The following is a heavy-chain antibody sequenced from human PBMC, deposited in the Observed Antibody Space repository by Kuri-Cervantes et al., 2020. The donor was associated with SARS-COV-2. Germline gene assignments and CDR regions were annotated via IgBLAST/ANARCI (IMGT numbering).Heavy chain of an antibody. J-gene: IGHJ4*02. Sequence: GGSLRLSCAASGFTFSSYSMNWVRQAPGKGLEWVSSISSSISYIYYADSVKGRFTISRDNSKNTLYLQMNSLRAEDTAVYYCAKAYVVVVAATPDYFDYWGQGTLVTVSS. CDR2: ISSSISYI. D-gene: IGHD2-15*01. CDR1: GFTFSSYS. V-gene: IGHV3-21*04. CDR3: AKAYVVVVAATPDYFDY.